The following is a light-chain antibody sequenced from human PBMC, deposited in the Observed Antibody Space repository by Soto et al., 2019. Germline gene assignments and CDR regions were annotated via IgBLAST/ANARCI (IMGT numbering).Light chain of an antibody. CDR1: QSVSTN. CDR2: GAS. J-gene: IGKJ1*01. CDR3: QQDNNWPRT. Sequence: EIVMTQSPATLSVSPGERATLSCRASQSVSTNLAWYQQKPGQAPRLLIYGASTRATGTPARFTGSGSGTEFTLTISSQQSEDFAVYYCQQDNNWPRTFGQGTKV. V-gene: IGKV3-15*01.